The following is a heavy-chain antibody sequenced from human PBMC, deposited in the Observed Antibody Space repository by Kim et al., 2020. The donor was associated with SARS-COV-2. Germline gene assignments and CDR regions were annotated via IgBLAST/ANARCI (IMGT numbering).Heavy chain of an antibody. CDR3: ARDPAYSAVAGTGVFD. Sequence: SETLSLTCTVSGGSISSSSYYWGWIRQPPGKGLEWIGSIYDSESTYYNPSLKSRVTISVDTSKNQFSLKLSSVTAADTAVYYCARDPAYSAVAGTGVFD. J-gene: IGHJ4*01. V-gene: IGHV4-39*07. D-gene: IGHD6-19*01. CDR2: IYDSEST. CDR1: GGSISSSSYY.